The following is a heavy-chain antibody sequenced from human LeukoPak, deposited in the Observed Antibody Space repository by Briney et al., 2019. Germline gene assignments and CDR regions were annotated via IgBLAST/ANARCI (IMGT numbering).Heavy chain of an antibody. J-gene: IGHJ3*02. CDR3: ARGRGHYESSDYYYEGDAFDI. D-gene: IGHD3-22*01. CDR2: INPNSGGT. V-gene: IGHV1-2*02. CDR1: GFTFTGYY. Sequence: ASVKVSCKASGFTFTGYYMEWVRQAPGQGLEWMGWINPNSGGTNYAQKFQGRVTVTRDTSINTAYMEPSRLRSDDTAVYYCARGRGHYESSDYYYEGDAFDIWGQGTMVTVSS.